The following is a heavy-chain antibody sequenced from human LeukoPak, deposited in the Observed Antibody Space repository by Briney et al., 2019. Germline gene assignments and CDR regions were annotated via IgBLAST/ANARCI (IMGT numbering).Heavy chain of an antibody. CDR2: TYYRSKWHN. J-gene: IGHJ4*02. D-gene: IGHD4-11*01. CDR1: GDSVSSNSAV. V-gene: IGHV6-1*01. CDR3: AGTTDYSSFLAY. Sequence: SQTLSLTRAISGDSVSSNSAVWNWIRQSPSRGLEWLGRTYYRSKWHNEYAESVKSRISINSDTSKNQFSLQLNSVTPEDTAEYYCAGTTDYSSFLAYWGQGTLVTVSS.